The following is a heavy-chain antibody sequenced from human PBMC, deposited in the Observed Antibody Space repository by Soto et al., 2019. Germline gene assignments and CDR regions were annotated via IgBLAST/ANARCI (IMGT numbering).Heavy chain of an antibody. CDR2: IKSKTDGGTT. V-gene: IGHV3-15*01. Sequence: GGSLRLSCAASGFTFSNAWMSWVRQAPGKGLEWVGRIKSKTDGGTTDYAAPVKGRFTISRDDSKNTLYLQMNSLKTEDTAVYYCTTGYDFWSGYRTPHFDYWGQGTLVTVSS. D-gene: IGHD3-3*01. J-gene: IGHJ4*02. CDR3: TTGYDFWSGYRTPHFDY. CDR1: GFTFSNAW.